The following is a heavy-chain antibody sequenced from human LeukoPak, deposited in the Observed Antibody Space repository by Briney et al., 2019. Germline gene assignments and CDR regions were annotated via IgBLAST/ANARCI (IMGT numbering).Heavy chain of an antibody. CDR3: AKAYNSGWYYFDY. Sequence: PGGSLRLSCAASGFTFSSYWMSWVRQAPGKGLEWVANIKQDGSEKYYVDSVKGRFTISRDNSKNTLYLQMNSLRAEDTALYYCAKAYNSGWYYFDYWGQGTLVTVSS. CDR2: IKQDGSEK. J-gene: IGHJ4*02. CDR1: GFTFSSYW. V-gene: IGHV3-7*03. D-gene: IGHD6-19*01.